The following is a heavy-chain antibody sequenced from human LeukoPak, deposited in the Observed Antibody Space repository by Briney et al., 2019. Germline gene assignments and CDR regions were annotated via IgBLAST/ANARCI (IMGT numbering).Heavy chain of an antibody. J-gene: IGHJ3*02. CDR1: GYTFTGYY. D-gene: IGHD3-16*01. Sequence: GASVKVSCKASGYTFTGYYMHWVRQAPGQGLEWMGWINPNSGGTNYAQKVQGRVTMTRDTSISTAYMEVSRLRSDGTAVYYCERGEAEVADAFDIWGQGTMVTVSS. CDR2: INPNSGGT. CDR3: ERGEAEVADAFDI. V-gene: IGHV1-2*02.